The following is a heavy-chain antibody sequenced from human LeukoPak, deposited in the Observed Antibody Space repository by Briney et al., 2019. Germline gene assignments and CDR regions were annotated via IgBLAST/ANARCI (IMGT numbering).Heavy chain of an antibody. CDR2: INHSGST. D-gene: IGHD5-12*01. CDR3: ARTGDVDIVATIGLFDY. J-gene: IGHJ4*02. Sequence: GSLRLSCAASGFTFSSYSMNWVRQPPGKGLEWIGEINHSGSTNYNPSLKSRVTISVDTSKNQFSLKLSSVTAADTAVYYCARTGDVDIVATIGLFDYWGQGTLVTVSS. V-gene: IGHV4-34*01. CDR1: GFTFSSYS.